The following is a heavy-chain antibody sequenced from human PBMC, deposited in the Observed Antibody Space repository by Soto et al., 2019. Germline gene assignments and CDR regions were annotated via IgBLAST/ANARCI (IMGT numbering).Heavy chain of an antibody. V-gene: IGHV1-2*02. CDR1: GYTFTGYY. J-gene: IGHJ6*02. CDR3: ARLRPSVYDYYGMGV. CDR2: INPNSGGT. Sequence: ASVKVSCKASGYTFTGYYMHWVRQAPGQGLEWMGWINPNSGGTNYAQKFQGRVTMTRDTSISTAYMELSRLRSDDTAVYYCARLRPSVYDYYGMGVWGQGTTVTVSS.